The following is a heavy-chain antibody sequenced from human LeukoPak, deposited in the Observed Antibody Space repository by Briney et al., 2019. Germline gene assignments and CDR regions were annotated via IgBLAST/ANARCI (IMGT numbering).Heavy chain of an antibody. CDR3: ARARRGGLYYYMDV. V-gene: IGHV4-39*07. CDR2: IYYSGST. J-gene: IGHJ6*03. D-gene: IGHD3-16*01. Sequence: PSETLSLTCTVSGGSISSSSYYWGWIRQPPGKGLEWIGSIYYSGSTYYNPSLKSRVTISVDTSKNQFSLKLSSVTAADTAVYYCARARRGGLYYYMDVWGKGTTVTVSS. CDR1: GGSISSSSYY.